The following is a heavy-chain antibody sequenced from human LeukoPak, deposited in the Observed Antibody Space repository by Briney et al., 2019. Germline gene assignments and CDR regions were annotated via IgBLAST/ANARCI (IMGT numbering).Heavy chain of an antibody. J-gene: IGHJ4*02. Sequence: PGESLRLSCTASGVTVSNTWMSWVRQAPGKGLEWVGIFTSRSAGGTIHYSAPVQGRFTSLADDSKKTWSLQMIGLQIEDTGSYYCTTGGGTMDFWGQGTLVTVSS. V-gene: IGHV3-15*01. CDR1: GVTVSNTW. CDR2: FTSRSAGGTI. CDR3: TTGGGTMDF. D-gene: IGHD2-15*01.